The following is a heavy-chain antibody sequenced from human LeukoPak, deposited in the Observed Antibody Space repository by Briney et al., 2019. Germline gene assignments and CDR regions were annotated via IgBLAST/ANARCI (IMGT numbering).Heavy chain of an antibody. D-gene: IGHD6-13*01. Sequence: PSETLSLTCTVSGGSISSYYWSWIRQPAGKGLEWIGRIYTSGSTNYNPALKSRVTMSVDTSKNQFSLKLSSVTAADTAVYYCARDDRSSWYGGFDYWGQGTLVTVSS. CDR2: IYTSGST. J-gene: IGHJ4*02. CDR3: ARDDRSSWYGGFDY. V-gene: IGHV4-4*07. CDR1: GGSISSYY.